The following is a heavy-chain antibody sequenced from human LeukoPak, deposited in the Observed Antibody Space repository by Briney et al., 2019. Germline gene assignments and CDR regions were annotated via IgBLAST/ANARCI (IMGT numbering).Heavy chain of an antibody. D-gene: IGHD5-24*01. CDR3: ARGNDRDGYPPG. V-gene: IGHV1-69*06. CDR2: IIPIFGTA. CDR1: GGTFSSYA. J-gene: IGHJ4*02. Sequence: ASVKVSCEASGGTFSSYAISWVRQAPGQGLEWMGGIIPIFGTANYAQKFQGRVTITADKSTSTAYMELSSLRSEDTAVYYCARGNDRDGYPPGWGQGTLVTVSS.